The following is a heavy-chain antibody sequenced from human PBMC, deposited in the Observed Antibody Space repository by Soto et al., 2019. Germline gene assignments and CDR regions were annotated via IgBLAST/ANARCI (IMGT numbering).Heavy chain of an antibody. CDR3: GRTYTGG. CDR2: ISGSEDRT. CDR1: GFSLRDHA. V-gene: IGHV3-23*01. J-gene: IGHJ4*02. Sequence: LQSGGGVVQPGESLRLSCVASGFSLRDHALSWVRQAAGGGLEWVSGISGSEDRTNYADFVRCRFIISKDRAKNTVYLDMSGLRVDDTAVYFCGRTYTGGWGQGTLVTVSS. D-gene: IGHD3-10*01.